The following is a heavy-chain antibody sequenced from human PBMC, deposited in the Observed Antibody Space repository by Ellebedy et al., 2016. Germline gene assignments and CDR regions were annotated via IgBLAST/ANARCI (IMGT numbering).Heavy chain of an antibody. CDR2: INAANGNT. D-gene: IGHD3-9*01. CDR1: GYTFTSYA. Sequence: ASVKVSCKASGYTFTSYAMHWVRQAPGQRLEWMGWINAANGNTKYSQKFQGRVTITRDTSASTAYMELSSLRSEDTAVYYCALLRYIPGTFNYWGQGTLVTVSS. V-gene: IGHV1-3*01. J-gene: IGHJ4*02. CDR3: ALLRYIPGTFNY.